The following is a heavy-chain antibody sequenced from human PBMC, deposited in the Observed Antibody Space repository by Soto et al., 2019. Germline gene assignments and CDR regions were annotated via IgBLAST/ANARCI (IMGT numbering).Heavy chain of an antibody. CDR1: GYIFTGYF. Sequence: ASVQVSCKASGYIFTGYFIQWLRQAPGQGLEWMGWINPNTSATNYAQKFQGRVTMTRDTSLGAAYMELTSLRPDDTALYYCARITWGRDNYYGMDVWGQGTTVTVSS. CDR3: ARITWGRDNYYGMDV. CDR2: INPNTSAT. J-gene: IGHJ6*02. V-gene: IGHV1-2*02. D-gene: IGHD1-26*01.